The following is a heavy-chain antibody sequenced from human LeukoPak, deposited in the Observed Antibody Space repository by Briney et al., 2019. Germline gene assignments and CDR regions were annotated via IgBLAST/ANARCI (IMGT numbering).Heavy chain of an antibody. V-gene: IGHV5-51*01. Sequence: GESLKISCKGSGYSFTSYWIGWVRQMPGKGLEWMGIIYPGDSDTRYSPSFQGQVTILADKSISTAYLQWSSLKASDTAMYYCARHLILGYYDSSGYAPWFDPWGQGTLVTVSS. CDR2: IYPGDSDT. J-gene: IGHJ5*02. D-gene: IGHD3-22*01. CDR3: ARHLILGYYDSSGYAPWFDP. CDR1: GYSFTSYW.